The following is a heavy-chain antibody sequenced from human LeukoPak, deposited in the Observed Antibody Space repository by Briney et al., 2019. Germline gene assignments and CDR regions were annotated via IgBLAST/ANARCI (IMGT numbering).Heavy chain of an antibody. J-gene: IGHJ4*02. Sequence: GGSLRLSCAASGFTFSSYGMHWVRQAPGKGLEGVAVISYDGSNKYYADSVKGRFTIYRDNSKNTLYLQMNSLRAEDTAVYYCASALVVVAATDYWGQGTLVTVSS. CDR1: GFTFSSYG. CDR2: ISYDGSNK. D-gene: IGHD2-15*01. V-gene: IGHV3-30*03. CDR3: ASALVVVAATDY.